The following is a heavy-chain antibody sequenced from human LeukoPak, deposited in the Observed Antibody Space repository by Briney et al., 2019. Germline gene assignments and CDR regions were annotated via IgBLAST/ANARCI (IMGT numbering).Heavy chain of an antibody. CDR3: ARDLSPYCSSTSCYSDAFDI. J-gene: IGHJ3*02. Sequence: SQTLSLTCALSGDSVSSNSAAWDWVRQSPSRGLEWLGRTYYRSKWYNYYAVSVESRITINPDTSKNQFSLQLNSVTHEDTAVYYCARDLSPYCSSTSCYSDAFDIWGQGTMVTVSS. CDR2: TYYRSKWYN. V-gene: IGHV6-1*01. D-gene: IGHD2-2*01. CDR1: GDSVSSNSAA.